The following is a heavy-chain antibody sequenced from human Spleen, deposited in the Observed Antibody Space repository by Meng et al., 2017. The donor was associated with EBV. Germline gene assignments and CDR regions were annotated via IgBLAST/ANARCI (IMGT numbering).Heavy chain of an antibody. J-gene: IGHJ4*02. CDR1: GGPFRSDA. V-gene: IGHV1-69*01. CDR2: LIPLSDAP. CDR3: ASESGRGFTPDY. Sequence: QVHVVQLGGGVKKLGSSVKVPCKTSGGPFRSDAISWVRQAPGQGLEWMGGLIPLSDAPHYAQKFQGRVTITADESTSTHYLDLSGLRAEDTAVYYCASESGRGFTPDYWGQGTLVTVSS. D-gene: IGHD3-10*01.